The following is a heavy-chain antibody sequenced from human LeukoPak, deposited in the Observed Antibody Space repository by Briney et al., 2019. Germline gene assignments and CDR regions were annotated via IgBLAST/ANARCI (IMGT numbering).Heavy chain of an antibody. CDR1: GFTVSSNY. CDR3: ARGHLGYDSSGYYYYMDV. D-gene: IGHD3-22*01. CDR2: IYSGGST. V-gene: IGHV3-53*01. J-gene: IGHJ6*03. Sequence: GGSLRLSCAASGFTVSSNYMSWVRQAPGKGLEWVSVIYSGGSTYYADSVKGRFTISRDNSKSTLYLQMNSLRAEDTAVYYCARGHLGYDSSGYYYYMDVWGKGTTVTVSS.